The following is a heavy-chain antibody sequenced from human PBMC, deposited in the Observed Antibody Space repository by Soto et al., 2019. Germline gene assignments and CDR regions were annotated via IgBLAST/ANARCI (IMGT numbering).Heavy chain of an antibody. D-gene: IGHD3-10*01. J-gene: IGHJ4*02. CDR1: GFTFSSYG. CDR3: ARYGSGSYWNFDY. Sequence: GGSLRLSCAASGFTFSSYGMHWVRQAPGKGLEWVAVIWYDGSNKYYADSVKGRFTISRDNSKNTLYLQMNSLRAEDTAVYYCARYGSGSYWNFDYWGQGTLVTVSS. CDR2: IWYDGSNK. V-gene: IGHV3-33*01.